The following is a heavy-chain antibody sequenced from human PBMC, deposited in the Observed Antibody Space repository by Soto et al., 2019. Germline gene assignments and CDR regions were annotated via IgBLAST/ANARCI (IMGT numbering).Heavy chain of an antibody. CDR2: IYSGGST. D-gene: IGHD4-17*01. Sequence: ESGGGLIQPGGSLRLSCAASGFTVSRNHMSWVRQAPGKGLEWVSIIYSGGSTYYADSVQGRFTISRDDSKNTLFLQMDSLRAEDTAVYYCASLNTLTTNHWGQGTLVTVSS. CDR1: GFTVSRNH. CDR3: ASLNTLTTNH. V-gene: IGHV3-53*01. J-gene: IGHJ5*02.